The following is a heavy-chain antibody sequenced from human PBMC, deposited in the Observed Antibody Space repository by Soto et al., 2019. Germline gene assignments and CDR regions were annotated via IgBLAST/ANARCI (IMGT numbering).Heavy chain of an antibody. Sequence: GPVGASETLSLTCSVSGDSITTNGYYWGWIRQPPGKGLQWIGNVYSTGSTFSHPSLTSRVFISVDTSKNKFSLRLTSVTAADTAVYYCARSHYTYGLLIDYWGPGIMVTVSS. CDR1: GDSITTNGYY. CDR3: ARSHYTYGLLIDY. D-gene: IGHD2-8*01. CDR2: VYSTGST. V-gene: IGHV4-39*01. J-gene: IGHJ4*02.